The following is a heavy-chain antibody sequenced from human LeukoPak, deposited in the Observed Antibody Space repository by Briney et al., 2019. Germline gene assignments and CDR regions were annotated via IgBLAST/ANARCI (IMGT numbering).Heavy chain of an antibody. CDR3: ARSGARYDFWSGYPPASYYYYMDV. J-gene: IGHJ6*03. CDR1: GYTFTGYY. V-gene: IGHV1-2*02. CDR2: INPNSGGT. D-gene: IGHD3-3*01. Sequence: ASVKVSCKASGYTFTGYYMRWVRQAPGQGLEWMGWINPNSGGTNYAQKFQGRVTMTRDTSISTAYMELSRLRSDDTAVYYCARSGARYDFWSGYPPASYYYYMDVWGKGTTVTVSS.